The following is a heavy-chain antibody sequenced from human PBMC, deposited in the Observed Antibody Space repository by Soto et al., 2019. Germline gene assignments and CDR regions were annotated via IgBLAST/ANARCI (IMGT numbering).Heavy chain of an antibody. CDR1: GFSFSDYW. J-gene: IGHJ4*02. CDR2: ISGSGGST. Sequence: GGSLRLSCAASGFSFSDYWMHWVRQAPGKGLEWVSAISGSGGSTYYADSVKGRFTISRDNSKNTLYLQMNSLRAEDTAVYYCAKDESQTGTSDYWGQGTLVTVSS. V-gene: IGHV3-23*01. D-gene: IGHD1-1*01. CDR3: AKDESQTGTSDY.